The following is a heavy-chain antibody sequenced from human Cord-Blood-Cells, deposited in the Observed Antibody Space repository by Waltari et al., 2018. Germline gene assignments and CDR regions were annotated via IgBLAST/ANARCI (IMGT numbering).Heavy chain of an antibody. CDR3: AIGSYLASLAEYFQH. CDR1: GYTFTSYD. CDR2: MNPNSGNT. J-gene: IGHJ1*01. V-gene: IGHV1-8*01. Sequence: CKASGYTFTSYDINWVRQATGQGLEWMGWMNPNSGNTGYAQKFQGRVTMTRNTSISTAYMELSSLRSEDTAVYYCAIGSYLASLAEYFQHWGQGTLVTVSS. D-gene: IGHD1-26*01.